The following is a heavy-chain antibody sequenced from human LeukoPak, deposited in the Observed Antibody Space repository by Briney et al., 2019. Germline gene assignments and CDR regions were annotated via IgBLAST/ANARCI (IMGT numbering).Heavy chain of an antibody. J-gene: IGHJ6*02. D-gene: IGHD3-9*01. Sequence: GGSLRLSCAASGFTVSSNYMSWVRQAPGKGLEWVSVIYSGGSTYYADSVKGRFTISRDNSKNTLYLQMNSLRAEGTAVYYCARSPGSYYDILTGYYPDYYYGMDVWGQGTTVTVSS. CDR3: ARSPGSYYDILTGYYPDYYYGMDV. CDR2: IYSGGST. V-gene: IGHV3-66*01. CDR1: GFTVSSNY.